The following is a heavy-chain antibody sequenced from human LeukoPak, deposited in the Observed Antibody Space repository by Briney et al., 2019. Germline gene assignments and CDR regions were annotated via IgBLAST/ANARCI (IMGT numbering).Heavy chain of an antibody. CDR2: IYTSGST. D-gene: IGHD6-6*01. CDR1: GGSTSSGSYY. CDR3: ATAPSSFNYYYYMDV. V-gene: IGHV4-61*02. J-gene: IGHJ6*03. Sequence: PSETLSLTCTVSGGSTSSGSYYWIWIRQPAGKGLEWIGRIYTSGSTNYNPSLKSRVTISVDTSKNQFSLKLSSVTAADTAVYYCATAPSSFNYYYYMDVWGKGTTVTVSS.